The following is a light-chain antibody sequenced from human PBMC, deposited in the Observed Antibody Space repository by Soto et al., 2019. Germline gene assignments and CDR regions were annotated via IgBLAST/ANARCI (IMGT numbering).Light chain of an antibody. CDR3: AAWDDILRGPV. J-gene: IGLJ3*02. CDR2: SSN. V-gene: IGLV1-44*01. Sequence: QAVVTQPPSASGTPGQRITISCSGTTSNIGTNTVNWYLQFPGTAPKLLIYSSNQRPSGVSDRFSGSQSGTSASLAISGLQSEDEADYYCAAWDDILRGPVFGGGTKVTVL. CDR1: TSNIGTNT.